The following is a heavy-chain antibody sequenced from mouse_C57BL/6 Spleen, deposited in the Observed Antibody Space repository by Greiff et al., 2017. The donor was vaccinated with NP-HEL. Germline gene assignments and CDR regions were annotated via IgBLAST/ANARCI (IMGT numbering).Heavy chain of an antibody. J-gene: IGHJ4*01. CDR3: ARRYLNYAMDY. CDR2: IHPNSGST. Sequence: QVQLQQSGAELVKPGASVKLSCKASGYTFTSYWMHWVKQRPGQGLEWIGMIHPNSGSTNYNEKFKSKATLTVDKSSSTAYMQLSSLTSEDSAVYYCARRYLNYAMDYWGQGTSVTVSS. V-gene: IGHV1-64*01. CDR1: GYTFTSYW. D-gene: IGHD5-5*01.